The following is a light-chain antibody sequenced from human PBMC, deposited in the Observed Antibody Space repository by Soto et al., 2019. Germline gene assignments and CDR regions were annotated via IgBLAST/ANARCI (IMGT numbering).Light chain of an antibody. CDR2: DAS. Sequence: DIQMTQSPSSLAASVGDRVTSACQASQDISNYLNWYQQKPGEAPKLLIYDASNLETGVPSRFSGSGSGTDFTFTISSLQPEDIATYYCQQYDNLPLTFGGGTKVDIK. CDR1: QDISNY. CDR3: QQYDNLPLT. V-gene: IGKV1-33*01. J-gene: IGKJ4*01.